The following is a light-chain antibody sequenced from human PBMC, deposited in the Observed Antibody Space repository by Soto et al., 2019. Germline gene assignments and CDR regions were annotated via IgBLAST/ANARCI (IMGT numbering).Light chain of an antibody. J-gene: IGKJ5*01. CDR2: AAS. CDR1: QGISNY. V-gene: IGKV1-27*01. CDR3: QQRSNWPPIT. Sequence: IQMTQSPSSVSASVGDRVTITCRASQGISNYLAWYQQKPGKVPKLLIYAASTLQSGVPSRFSGSGSGTDFTLTISSLEPEDFAVYYCQQRSNWPPITFGQGTRLEIK.